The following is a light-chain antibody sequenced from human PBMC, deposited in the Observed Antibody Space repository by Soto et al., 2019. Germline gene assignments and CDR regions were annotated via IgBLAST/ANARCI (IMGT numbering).Light chain of an antibody. CDR1: ESIDNW. CDR2: AAS. CDR3: QQYHTDWT. J-gene: IGKJ1*01. Sequence: DIQMTQSPSTLSASVGDTVTITCRASESIDNWLAWDQQKPGKAPKLLIFAASTLVRGVPSRFSGRGSGTEFTLTTSSLQADDYATFYCQQYHTDWTFGQGTKVEIK. V-gene: IGKV1-5*01.